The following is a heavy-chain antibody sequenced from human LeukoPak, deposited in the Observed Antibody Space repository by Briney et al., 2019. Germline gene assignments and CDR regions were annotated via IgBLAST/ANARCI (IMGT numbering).Heavy chain of an antibody. V-gene: IGHV1-46*01. J-gene: IGHJ4*02. CDR1: GYTFTSYY. CDR2: INPSGGST. Sequence: ASVKVSCKASGYTFTSYYMHWVRQAPGQGLEWMGIINPSGGSTSYAQKFQGGVTMTRDTSTSTVYMELSSLRSEDTAVYYCARSQPTTALDYWGQGTLVTVSS. D-gene: IGHD4-11*01. CDR3: ARSQPTTALDY.